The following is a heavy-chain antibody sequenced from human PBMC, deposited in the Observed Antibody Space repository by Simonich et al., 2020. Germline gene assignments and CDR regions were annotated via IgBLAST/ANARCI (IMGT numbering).Heavy chain of an antibody. CDR2: NSAYNSNT. Sequence: QVQLVQSGAEVKKPGASVKVSCKASGYTFTSYGISWVRQAPGQGLEWMGWNSAYNSNTNYAQKLQVRVTMTTDTSTSTAYMELRSLRSDDTAVYYCARASRGTWWYYYFDYWGQGTLVTVSS. D-gene: IGHD2-15*01. V-gene: IGHV1-18*01. J-gene: IGHJ4*02. CDR3: ARASRGTWWYYYFDY. CDR1: GYTFTSYG.